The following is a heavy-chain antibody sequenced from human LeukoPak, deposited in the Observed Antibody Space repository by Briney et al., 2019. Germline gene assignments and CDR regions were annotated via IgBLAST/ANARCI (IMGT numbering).Heavy chain of an antibody. J-gene: IGHJ5*02. D-gene: IGHD3-9*01. CDR2: IYYSGST. Sequence: PSETLSLTCTVSGGYIGSYYWSWIRQPPGKGLEWIGYIYYSGSTNYNPPLKSRVTISVDTSKNQFSLKLSSVTAADTAVYYCARLTGYSSGSWFDPWGQGTLVTVSS. V-gene: IGHV4-59*01. CDR3: ARLTGYSSGSWFDP. CDR1: GGYIGSYY.